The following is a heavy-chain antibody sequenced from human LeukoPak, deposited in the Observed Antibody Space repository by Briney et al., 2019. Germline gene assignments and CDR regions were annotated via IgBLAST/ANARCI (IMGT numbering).Heavy chain of an antibody. CDR3: ARDYYGSSGYFGY. Sequence: GGSLRLSCAASGFTFSSYWMSWVRQAPGKGLEWVANIKQDGSEKYYVDSVKGRFTISRDNAKNSLYLQMNSLRAEDTAVYYCARDYYGSSGYFGYWGQGTLVTVSS. CDR1: GFTFSSYW. J-gene: IGHJ4*02. CDR2: IKQDGSEK. V-gene: IGHV3-7*01. D-gene: IGHD3-22*01.